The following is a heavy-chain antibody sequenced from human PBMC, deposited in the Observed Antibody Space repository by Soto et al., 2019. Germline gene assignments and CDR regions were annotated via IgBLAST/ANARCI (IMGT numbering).Heavy chain of an antibody. CDR2: IYYSGST. CDR1: GGSISSYY. D-gene: IGHD2-15*01. V-gene: IGHV4-59*01. CDR3: ARYVPFSYAFDI. J-gene: IGHJ3*02. Sequence: QVQLQESGPGLVKPSETLSLTCTVSGGSISSYYWSWIRQPPGKGLEWIGHIYYSGSTNYNPSLKSRVTISVDTSKNQFSLKLSSVTAADTAVYYCARYVPFSYAFDIWGQGTMVTVSS.